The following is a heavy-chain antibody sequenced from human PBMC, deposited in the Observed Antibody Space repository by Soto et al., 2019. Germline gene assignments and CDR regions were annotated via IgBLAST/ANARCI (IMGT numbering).Heavy chain of an antibody. J-gene: IGHJ4*02. CDR1: GGSISSGDYY. D-gene: IGHD3-10*01. Sequence: SETLSLTCTVSGGSISSGDYYWSWIRQHPGKGMEWIGYIYYSGSTYYNPSLKSRVTISVDTSKNQFSLKLSSVTAADTAVYYCARAPGSPHDYWGQGTLVTVSS. CDR3: ARAPGSPHDY. CDR2: IYYSGST. V-gene: IGHV4-30-4*01.